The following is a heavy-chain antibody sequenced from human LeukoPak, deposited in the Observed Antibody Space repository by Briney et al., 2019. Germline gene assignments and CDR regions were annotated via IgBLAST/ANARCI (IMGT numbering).Heavy chain of an antibody. Sequence: GGSLRLSCAASGFTVSSSYMSWVRQAPGKGLEWVSIIHYGGTTYYADSVKGRLTISRDNSKKTLYLQMNSMRAEDTAVYYCARDDYYDSSGPPDYWGQGTLVTVSS. CDR1: GFTVSSSY. V-gene: IGHV3-66*01. CDR3: ARDDYYDSSGPPDY. J-gene: IGHJ4*02. CDR2: IHYGGTT. D-gene: IGHD3-22*01.